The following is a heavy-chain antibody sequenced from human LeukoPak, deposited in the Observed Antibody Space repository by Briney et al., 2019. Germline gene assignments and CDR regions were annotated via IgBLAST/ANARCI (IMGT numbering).Heavy chain of an antibody. CDR3: ARRSTVRYYYGMDV. D-gene: IGHD4-17*01. V-gene: IGHV4-39*01. CDR1: GGSISSSSYY. Sequence: SETLSLTCTVSGGSISSSSYYWGWIRQPPGKGLEWIGSIYYSGSTYYNPSLKSRVTISVATSKNQFSLKLSSVTAADTAVYYCARRSTVRYYYGMDVWGQGTTVTVSS. J-gene: IGHJ6*02. CDR2: IYYSGST.